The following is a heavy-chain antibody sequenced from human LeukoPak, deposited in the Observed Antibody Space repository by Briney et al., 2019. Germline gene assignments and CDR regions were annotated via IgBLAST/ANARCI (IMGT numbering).Heavy chain of an antibody. CDR3: ARDRRGSWTIDY. CDR2: IQDIGNNK. J-gene: IGHJ4*02. D-gene: IGHD6-13*01. Sequence: AGGPLRLSCSASGFTFSRSGMYWVRQAPGKGLDWVAHIQDIGNNKYYADSVKGRFTISRDNSKNTLFLQMNSLMPEDTAVYYCARDRRGSWTIDYWGQGILVTVSS. CDR1: GFTFSRSG. V-gene: IGHV3-30*02.